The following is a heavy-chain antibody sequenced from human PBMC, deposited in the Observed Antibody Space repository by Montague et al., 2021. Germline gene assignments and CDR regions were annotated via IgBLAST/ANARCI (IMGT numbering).Heavy chain of an antibody. J-gene: IGHJ5*02. CDR3: ARGPRGYGSGSRFDP. CDR2: IDHKETV. D-gene: IGHD3-10*01. V-gene: IGHV4-34*01. Sequence: SETLSLTCAVYGGSFTGYYWSWIRQSPGKGLEWIREIDHKETVTLNPSLKSRVIISLDTSKNHFSLNMTSVTAADTATYYCARGPRGYGSGSRFDPWGQGTLFVVSP. CDR1: GGSFTGYY.